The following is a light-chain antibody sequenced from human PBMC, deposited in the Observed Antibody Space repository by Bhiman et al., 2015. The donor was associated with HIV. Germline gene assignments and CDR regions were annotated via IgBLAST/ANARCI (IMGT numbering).Light chain of an antibody. CDR3: SSYGGTTNWGA. V-gene: IGLV2-8*01. J-gene: IGLJ2*01. CDR2: EVN. CDR1: SSDITGYNF. Sequence: QSALTQPASVSGSPGQSITISCTGFSSDITGYNFVSWYQHHPGKAPKLIIYEVNKRPSGVPARFSGSKSGNTASLTVSGLQDEDEADYYCSSYGGTTNWGAFGGGTKLTVL.